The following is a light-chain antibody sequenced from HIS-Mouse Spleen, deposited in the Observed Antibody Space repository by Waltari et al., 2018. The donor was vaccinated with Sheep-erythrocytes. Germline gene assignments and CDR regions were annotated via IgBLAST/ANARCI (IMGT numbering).Light chain of an antibody. CDR1: KWGDKY. CDR3: QAWDSSTYV. V-gene: IGLV3-1*01. CDR2: QDS. Sequence: SVSVSPGQTASITCSGDKWGDKYACWYQQKPGQSPVLVIYQDSKRPSGIPERFSGSNSGNTATLTISGTQAMDEADYYCQAWDSSTYVFGTGTKVTVL. J-gene: IGLJ1*01.